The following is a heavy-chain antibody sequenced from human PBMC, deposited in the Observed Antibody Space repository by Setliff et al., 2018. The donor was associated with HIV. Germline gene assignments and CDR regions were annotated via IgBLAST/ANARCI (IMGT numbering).Heavy chain of an antibody. J-gene: IGHJ4*02. Sequence: GESLRLSCAASGFTFDDYGMHWVRQAPGKGLEWVSAISDSGDNTNYADSVKGRFTISRDDSKNTLYLQMTSLRAKDTAVYYCAKSAFGGVSPFDYWGQGTLVTVSS. D-gene: IGHD3-16*01. CDR2: ISDSGDNT. CDR1: GFTFDDYG. V-gene: IGHV3-23*01. CDR3: AKSAFGGVSPFDY.